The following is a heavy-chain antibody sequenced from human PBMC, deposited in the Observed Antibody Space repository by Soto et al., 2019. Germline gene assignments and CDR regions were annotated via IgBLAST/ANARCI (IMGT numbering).Heavy chain of an antibody. CDR2: IYYSGST. CDR1: GGSSSSNY. Sequence: LETLPLTCTVSGGSSSSNYWSWIRQPPGKGLEWIGYIYYSGSTNYNPSLKSRVSISVDTSKNQFSLKVSSVTAADTAIYYCARVAPKCSGGSCYEEFDCWGQGTLVTVSS. CDR3: ARVAPKCSGGSCYEEFDC. J-gene: IGHJ4*02. D-gene: IGHD2-15*01. V-gene: IGHV4-59*01.